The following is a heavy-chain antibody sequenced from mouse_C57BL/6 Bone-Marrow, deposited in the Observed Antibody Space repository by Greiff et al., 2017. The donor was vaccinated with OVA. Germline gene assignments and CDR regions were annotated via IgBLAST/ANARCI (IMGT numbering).Heavy chain of an antibody. V-gene: IGHV1-81*01. J-gene: IGHJ1*03. CDR3: ASYYYGSRFV. CDR1: GYTFTSYG. CDR2: IYPRSGNT. D-gene: IGHD1-1*01. Sequence: QVQLKESGAELARPGASVQLSCKASGYTFTSYGISWVKQRTGQGLEWIGEIYPRSGNTYYNEKFKGKATLTADKSSSTAYMELRSLTSEDSAVYFCASYYYGSRFVWGTGTTVTVSS.